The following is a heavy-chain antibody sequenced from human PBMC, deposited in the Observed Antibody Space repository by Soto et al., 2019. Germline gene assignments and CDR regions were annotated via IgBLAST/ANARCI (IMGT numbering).Heavy chain of an antibody. CDR3: ATRSPAFDY. CDR1: GYTFTSYG. V-gene: IGHV1-18*01. J-gene: IGHJ4*02. Sequence: QFQLVQSGPEVEKPGASVKVSCKTSGYTFTSYGISWVRQAPGQGLEWRGWISTDKGKTNYAQKFQGRVTITTDTSTSTAYMELRSLTSDDTAVYYCATRSPAFDYWGQGTLVTVS. CDR2: ISTDKGKT.